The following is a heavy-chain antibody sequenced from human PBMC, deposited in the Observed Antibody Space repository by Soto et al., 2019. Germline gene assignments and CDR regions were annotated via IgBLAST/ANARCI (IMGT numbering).Heavy chain of an antibody. CDR1: GGTFSSYA. CDR2: IIPNFGGT. CDR3: ARGGKVVVTALPPTSVDY. D-gene: IGHD2-21*02. Sequence: SVKVSCKASGGTFSSYAISWVLRAPGQGLEWMGGIIPNFGGTNYAQKFQGWVTMTGDASTSTAYMELSRLRSDDTAVYYCARGGKVVVTALPPTSVDYSCPGTLVTVFS. V-gene: IGHV1-69*13. J-gene: IGHJ4*02.